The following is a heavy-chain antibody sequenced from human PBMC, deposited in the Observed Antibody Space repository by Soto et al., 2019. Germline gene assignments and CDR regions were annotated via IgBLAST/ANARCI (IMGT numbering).Heavy chain of an antibody. Sequence: GGSLRLSCAASGFTFSAYYMSWIRQAPGKGLEWVSYISSSGSTIYYADSVKGRFTISRDNAKNSLYLQMNSLRAEDTAVYYCARDRVGYYGSGSYYNCYYGMDVWGQGTTVTVSS. V-gene: IGHV3-11*01. CDR1: GFTFSAYY. D-gene: IGHD3-10*01. CDR3: ARDRVGYYGSGSYYNCYYGMDV. CDR2: ISSSGSTI. J-gene: IGHJ6*02.